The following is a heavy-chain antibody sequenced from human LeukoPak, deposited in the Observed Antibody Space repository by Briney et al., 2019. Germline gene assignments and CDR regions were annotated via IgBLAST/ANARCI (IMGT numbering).Heavy chain of an antibody. D-gene: IGHD6-13*01. CDR2: IYYTGKT. J-gene: IGHJ4*02. Sequence: SETLSLTCTVSGGSINSYYWSWIRQPPGKGLEWIGYIYYTGKTNYNPSLKSRVTISVDTSKNQFSLRLSSVTAADTAVYYCARGTFAAAAVFRYWGQGTLVTVSS. CDR1: GGSINSYY. CDR3: ARGTFAAAAVFRY. V-gene: IGHV4-59*01.